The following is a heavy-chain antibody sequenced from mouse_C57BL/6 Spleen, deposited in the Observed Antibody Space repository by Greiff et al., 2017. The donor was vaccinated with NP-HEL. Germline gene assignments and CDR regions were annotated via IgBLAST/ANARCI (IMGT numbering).Heavy chain of an antibody. CDR3: ARSVHDERKFAY. CDR2: IFPGSGST. V-gene: IGHV1-75*01. D-gene: IGHD1-1*01. J-gene: IGHJ3*01. Sequence: QVHVKQSGPELVKPGASVKISCKASGYTFTDYYINWVKQRPGQGLEWIGWIFPGSGSTYYNEKFKGKATLTVDKSSSTAYMLLSSLTSEDSAVYFCARSVHDERKFAYWGQGTLVTVSA. CDR1: GYTFTDYY.